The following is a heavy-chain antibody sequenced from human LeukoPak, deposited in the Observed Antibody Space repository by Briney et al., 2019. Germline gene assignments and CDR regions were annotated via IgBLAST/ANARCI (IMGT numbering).Heavy chain of an antibody. J-gene: IGHJ4*02. CDR3: ARGRTRGYSYGYNY. D-gene: IGHD5-18*01. CDR1: GYTFTSYG. V-gene: IGHV1-18*01. Sequence: GASVKVSCKASGYTFTSYGISWVRQAPGQGLEWMGWISAYNGNTNYAQKFQGRVTMTRDTSISTAYMELSRLRSDDTAVYYCARGRTRGYSYGYNYWGQGTLVTVSS. CDR2: ISAYNGNT.